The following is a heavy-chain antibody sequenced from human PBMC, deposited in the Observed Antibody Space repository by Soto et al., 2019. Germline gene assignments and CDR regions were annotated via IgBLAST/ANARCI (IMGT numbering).Heavy chain of an antibody. Sequence: GGSLRLTCAASGFSLRIWWMHWACQAPGKGLAWVSRIDTYGSATKYADSVEGRFSTSKDNAENTLYLQMNNLRADDTAVYYCLSYYDFLRGAQDVGSYYYGMDVWGQGTTVTGSS. J-gene: IGHJ6*02. CDR2: IDTYGSAT. CDR3: LSYYDFLRGAQDVGSYYYGMDV. V-gene: IGHV3-74*01. D-gene: IGHD3-3*01. CDR1: GFSLRIWW.